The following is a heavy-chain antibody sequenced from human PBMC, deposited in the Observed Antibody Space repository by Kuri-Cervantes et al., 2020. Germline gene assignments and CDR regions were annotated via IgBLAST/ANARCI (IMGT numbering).Heavy chain of an antibody. D-gene: IGHD3-22*01. J-gene: IGHJ6*03. V-gene: IGHV4-4*02. CDR3: ARGSWLEGPSGYYMDV. CDR1: GDSISSNNW. Sequence: GSLRLSCVVSGDSISSNNWWSWVRQPPGKGLEWIGEIYHSGSTNYNPSLKSRVTISVDKSKNQFSLKLSSVTAADTAVYYCARGSWLEGPSGYYMDVWGKGTTVTVSS. CDR2: IYHSGST.